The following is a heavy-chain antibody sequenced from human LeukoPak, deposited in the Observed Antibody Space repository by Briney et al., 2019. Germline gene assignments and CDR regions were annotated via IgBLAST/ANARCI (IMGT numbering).Heavy chain of an antibody. CDR2: IWYDGSNK. J-gene: IGHJ4*02. CDR3: ANPSSGWFRY. D-gene: IGHD6-19*01. CDR1: GFTFSSYG. Sequence: GRSLRLSCAASGFTFSSYGMHWVRQAPGKGLEWVAVIWYDGSNKYYADSVKGRFTISRDNSKNTLYLQMNSLRAEDTAVYYCANPSSGWFRYWGQGTLVTVSS. V-gene: IGHV3-33*06.